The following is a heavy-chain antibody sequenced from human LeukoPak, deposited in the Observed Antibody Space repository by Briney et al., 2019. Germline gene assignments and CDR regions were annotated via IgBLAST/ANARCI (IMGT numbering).Heavy chain of an antibody. CDR3: AMGPYSVFGSGYYSPY. J-gene: IGHJ4*02. CDR2: IIPILGIA. Sequence: ASVKVSCKASGGTFSSYAISWVRQAPGQGLEWMGRIIPILGIANYAQKFQGRVTITADKSTSTAYMELSSLRSEDTAVYYCAMGPYSVFGSGYYSPYWGQGTLVTVSS. V-gene: IGHV1-69*04. CDR1: GGTFSSYA. D-gene: IGHD3-22*01.